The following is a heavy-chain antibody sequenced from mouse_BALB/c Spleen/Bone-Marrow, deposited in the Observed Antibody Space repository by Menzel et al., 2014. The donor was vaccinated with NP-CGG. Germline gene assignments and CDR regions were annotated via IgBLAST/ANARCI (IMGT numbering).Heavy chain of an antibody. CDR1: GYTFTSYW. CDR2: IDPSDSET. Sequence: QVQLQQPGAELVKPGAPVKLSCKASGYTFTSYWMNWAKQRPGRGLEWIGRIDPSDSETHYNQKFKDKATLTVDKSSSTSYIQLSSLTSEDSAVYYCTRALRGGYYYAMDYWGQGTSVAVSS. V-gene: IGHV1-74*01. J-gene: IGHJ4*01. D-gene: IGHD2-2*01. CDR3: TRALRGGYYYAMDY.